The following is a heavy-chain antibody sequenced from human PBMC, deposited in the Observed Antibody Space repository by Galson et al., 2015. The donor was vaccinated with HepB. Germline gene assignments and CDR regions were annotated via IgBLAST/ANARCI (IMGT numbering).Heavy chain of an antibody. Sequence: SLRLSCAASGFTFSSYSMNWVRQAPGKGLEWVSYISSSSSTIYYADSVKGRFTISRDNAKNSLYLQMNSLRDEDTAVYYCARERPPGPYCSSTSCYTTYYYGMDVWGQGTTVTVSS. CDR3: ARERPPGPYCSSTSCYTTYYYGMDV. V-gene: IGHV3-48*02. D-gene: IGHD2-2*02. CDR1: GFTFSSYS. J-gene: IGHJ6*02. CDR2: ISSSSSTI.